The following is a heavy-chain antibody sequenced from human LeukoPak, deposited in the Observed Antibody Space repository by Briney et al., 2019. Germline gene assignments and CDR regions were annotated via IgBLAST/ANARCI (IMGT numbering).Heavy chain of an antibody. CDR1: GFNLRDYW. D-gene: IGHD4-11*01. Sequence: GGSLRLSGAASGFNLRDYWMHWVRQAPGKGLVWVSRLGTDGTYTNYADSVTGRFTISRDNAKNTLYLQMDSLRAEDTSFYYCGRDPSNSGNWFDLWGQGTLVTVSS. J-gene: IGHJ5*02. CDR3: GRDPSNSGNWFDL. V-gene: IGHV3-74*01. CDR2: LGTDGTYT.